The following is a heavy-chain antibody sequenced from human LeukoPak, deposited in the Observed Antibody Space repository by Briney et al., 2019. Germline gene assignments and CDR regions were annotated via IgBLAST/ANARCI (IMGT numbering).Heavy chain of an antibody. CDR2: ISAYNGNT. CDR1: GYSFTTYG. D-gene: IGHD3-10*01. Sequence: ASVKVSCKASGYSFTTYGINWVRQAPGQGLECMAWISAYNGNTNYAQNFQGRVTLTTDTLTTTAYMELRSLRSDDTAVYYCARERGAMVRGVILSDNWGQGTLVTVSS. J-gene: IGHJ4*02. V-gene: IGHV1-18*01. CDR3: ARERGAMVRGVILSDN.